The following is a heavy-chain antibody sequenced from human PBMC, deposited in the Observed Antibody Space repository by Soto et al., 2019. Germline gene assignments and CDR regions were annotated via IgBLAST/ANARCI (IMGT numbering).Heavy chain of an antibody. CDR2: IGSVGGDT. Sequence: GGSLILSCAASGFTFYSYAMSWVRQAPGKGLEWVSTIGSVGGDTYYADSVKGRFTISRDDSKNTLLLQMNSLRAEDTAVYYCVKDRMAYNSVWDPFDIWGQGTMVTV. CDR3: VKDRMAYNSVWDPFDI. CDR1: GFTFYSYA. V-gene: IGHV3-23*01. J-gene: IGHJ3*02. D-gene: IGHD1-20*01.